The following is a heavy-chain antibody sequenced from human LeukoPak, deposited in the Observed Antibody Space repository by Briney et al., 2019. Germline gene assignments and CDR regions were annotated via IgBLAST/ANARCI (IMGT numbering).Heavy chain of an antibody. Sequence: ASVKVSCKASGYTFTNYFMHWVRQAPGQGLEWMGIINPSGGSTSYAQKFQGRVTMTRDTSTSTVYMELSSLRSEDTAVYYCARDLGGTTFDYWGQGTLVTVSS. CDR2: INPSGGST. D-gene: IGHD4-23*01. J-gene: IGHJ4*02. V-gene: IGHV1-46*01. CDR3: ARDLGGTTFDY. CDR1: GYTFTNYF.